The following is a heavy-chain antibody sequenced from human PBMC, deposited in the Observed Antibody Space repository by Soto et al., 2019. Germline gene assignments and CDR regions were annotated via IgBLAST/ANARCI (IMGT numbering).Heavy chain of an antibody. CDR3: ARGGIAVASDY. D-gene: IGHD6-19*01. J-gene: IGHJ4*02. Sequence: SETLSLTCTVSGGSISSYYWSWIRQPPGKGLEWIGYIYYSGSTNYNPSLKSRVTISVDTSKNQFSLKLSSVTAADTAVYYCARGGIAVASDYWGQGTLVTVSS. V-gene: IGHV4-59*01. CDR2: IYYSGST. CDR1: GGSISSYY.